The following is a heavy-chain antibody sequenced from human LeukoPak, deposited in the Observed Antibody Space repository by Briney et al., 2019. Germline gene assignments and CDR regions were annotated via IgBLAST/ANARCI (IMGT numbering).Heavy chain of an antibody. D-gene: IGHD3-10*01. V-gene: IGHV5-51*01. CDR2: IYPGDSDT. CDR3: ARHTDYYGSGSPIDY. J-gene: IGHJ4*02. Sequence: PGESLKISCKGSGYSFTSYWIGWVRQMPGKGLEWMGIIYPGDSDTRYSSSFQGQVTISADKSISTAYLQWSSLKASDTAMYYCARHTDYYGSGSPIDYWGQGTLVTVSS. CDR1: GYSFTSYW.